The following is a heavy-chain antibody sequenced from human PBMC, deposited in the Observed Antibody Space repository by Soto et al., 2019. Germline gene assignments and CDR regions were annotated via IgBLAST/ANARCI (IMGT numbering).Heavy chain of an antibody. D-gene: IGHD4-17*01. CDR2: IIPILGIA. CDR1: GGTFSSYT. V-gene: IGHV1-69*08. J-gene: IGHJ5*02. CDR3: ARDPGYGANVGWFDP. Sequence: QVQLVQSGAEVKKPGSSVKVSCKASGGTFSSYTISWVRQSPGQGLEWMGRIIPILGIANYAQKFQGRVTITADKSTSTAYMELSSLRSEDTAVYYCARDPGYGANVGWFDPWGQGTLVTVSS.